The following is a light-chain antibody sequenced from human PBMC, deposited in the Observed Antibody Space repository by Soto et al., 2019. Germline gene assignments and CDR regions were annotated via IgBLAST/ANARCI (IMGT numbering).Light chain of an antibody. J-gene: IGKJ4*01. CDR1: QSMSTK. Sequence: EIVIRQSPATLSMSPGERATLYCRASQSMSTKGAWYQQKPGQAPRLLIYGASTRATGVPARFSGSGSGTEFTLSISSLQSEHFAVYYCQQYNSWPLTFGGGTKVDIK. CDR3: QQYNSWPLT. V-gene: IGKV3-15*01. CDR2: GAS.